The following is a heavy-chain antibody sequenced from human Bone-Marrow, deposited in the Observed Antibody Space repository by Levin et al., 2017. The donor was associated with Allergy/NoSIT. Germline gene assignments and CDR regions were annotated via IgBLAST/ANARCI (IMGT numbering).Heavy chain of an antibody. CDR2: IYSSGRT. D-gene: IGHD6-25*01. V-gene: IGHV3-53*01. CDR3: TTDEAAGY. Sequence: GESLKISCAASGFTVSSNYMSWVRQAPGKGLEWVSVIYSSGRTYYADSVKGRFTISRDNSKNTLDLLMNSLRAEDTAVYYCTTDEAAGYWGQGTLVTISA. CDR1: GFTVSSNY. J-gene: IGHJ4*02.